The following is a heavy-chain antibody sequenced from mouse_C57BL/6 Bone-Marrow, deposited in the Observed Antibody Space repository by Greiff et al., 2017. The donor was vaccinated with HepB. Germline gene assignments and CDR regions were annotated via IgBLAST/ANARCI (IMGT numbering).Heavy chain of an antibody. CDR1: GFNINDYY. CDR2: IDPEDGET. J-gene: IGHJ4*01. D-gene: IGHD2-3*01. CDR3: ARSYGYYVFLYAMDD. Sequence: VQLKESGAELVKPGASVKLSCTASGFNINDYYMHWVKQRPEQGLEWIGRIDPEDGETKYAPKFQGKATITADPSSNTAYLQLSILTSEDTAVYYGARSYGYYVFLYAMDDWGQGTSVTVSS. V-gene: IGHV14-2*01.